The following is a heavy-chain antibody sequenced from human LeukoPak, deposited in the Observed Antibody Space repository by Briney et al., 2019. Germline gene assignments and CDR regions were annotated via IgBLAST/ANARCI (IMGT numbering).Heavy chain of an antibody. CDR1: GFTFSSYG. Sequence: GGSLRLSCAASGFTFSSYGMHWVRQAPGKGLEWVAVISYDGSNKYYADSVKGRFTISRENSKNTLYLRMNSLRAEDTAVYYCAKATTRVVTAIQYFQHWGQGTLVTVSS. D-gene: IGHD2-21*02. CDR2: ISYDGSNK. CDR3: AKATTRVVTAIQYFQH. V-gene: IGHV3-30*18. J-gene: IGHJ1*01.